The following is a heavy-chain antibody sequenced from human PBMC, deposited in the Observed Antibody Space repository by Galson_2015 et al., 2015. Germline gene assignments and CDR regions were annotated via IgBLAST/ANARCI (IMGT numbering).Heavy chain of an antibody. CDR3: ARDSDRGCEFDY. CDR2: IRYEGNQT. V-gene: IGHV3-7*01. J-gene: IGHJ4*02. CDR1: GFIFSNYW. Sequence: SLRLSCAASGFIFSNYWMVWVRQTPAKGLEWVAKIRYEGNQTFYVDSVKGRFTISRDNAENSLYLQMNSLRADDTAVYYCARDSDRGCEFDYWGQGALVTVSS.